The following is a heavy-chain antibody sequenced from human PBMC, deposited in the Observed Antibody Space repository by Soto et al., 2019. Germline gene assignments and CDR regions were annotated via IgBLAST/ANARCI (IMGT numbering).Heavy chain of an antibody. J-gene: IGHJ5*02. D-gene: IGHD3-3*01. V-gene: IGHV1-3*01. CDR3: ARAGITIFGVVVSVIDP. CDR2: INAGNGNT. Sequence: ASVKVSCKASGYTFTSYAMRWVRQAPGQGLEWMGWINAGNGNTKYSQKFQGRVTITRDTSASTAYMELSSLRSEDTAVYYCARAGITIFGVVVSVIDPWGQGTLVPVSS. CDR1: GYTFTSYA.